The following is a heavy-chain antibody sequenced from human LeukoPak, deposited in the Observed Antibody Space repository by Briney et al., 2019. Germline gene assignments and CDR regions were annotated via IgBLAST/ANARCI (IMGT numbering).Heavy chain of an antibody. Sequence: GGSLRLSCAASGFTFSSYWMSWVRQAPGKGLEWVSVIYSGGSTYYADSVKGRFTISRDNSKNTLYLQMNSLRAEDTAVYYCAREDYVWGSYRSSGSDWGQGTLVTVSS. V-gene: IGHV3-66*01. J-gene: IGHJ4*02. CDR3: AREDYVWGSYRSSGSD. CDR1: GFTFSSYW. D-gene: IGHD3-16*02. CDR2: IYSGGST.